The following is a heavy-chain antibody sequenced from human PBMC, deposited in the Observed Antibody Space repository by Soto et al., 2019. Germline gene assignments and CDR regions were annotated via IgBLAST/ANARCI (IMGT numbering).Heavy chain of an antibody. CDR2: ISAYNGNT. D-gene: IGHD2-2*01. Sequence: ASVKVSCKASGYTFTSYGISWVRQAPGQGLEWMGWISAYNGNTNYAQKLQGRVTMTTDTSTSTAYMELRSLRSDDTAVYYCARDIVVVPAPGYYMDVWGKGTTVTVSS. J-gene: IGHJ6*03. CDR3: ARDIVVVPAPGYYMDV. CDR1: GYTFTSYG. V-gene: IGHV1-18*01.